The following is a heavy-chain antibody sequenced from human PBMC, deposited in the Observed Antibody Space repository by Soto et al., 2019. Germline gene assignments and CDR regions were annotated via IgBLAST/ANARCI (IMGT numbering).Heavy chain of an antibody. J-gene: IGHJ3*02. CDR3: ARLGYCSGGSCVKGAFDI. CDR2: IIPILGIA. V-gene: IGHV1-69*02. Sequence: SVKVSCKASGGTFSSYTISWVRQAPGQRLEWMGRIIPILGIANYAQKFQGRVTITADKSTSTAYMELSSLRSEDTAVYYCARLGYCSGGSCVKGAFDIWGQGTMVTVSS. D-gene: IGHD2-15*01. CDR1: GGTFSSYT.